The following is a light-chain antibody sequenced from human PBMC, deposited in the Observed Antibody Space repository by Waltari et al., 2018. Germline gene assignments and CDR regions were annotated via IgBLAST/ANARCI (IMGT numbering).Light chain of an antibody. CDR1: SSDVGGYNY. CDR3: SSYTSSSFYV. CDR2: DVS. V-gene: IGLV2-14*01. J-gene: IGLJ1*01. Sequence: QSALTQPASVSGSPGQSITISCTGTSSDVGGYNYVSWYQQHPGKAPQLMIYDVSHRPSGVSNRFSGSKSGNTASLTISGLQAEDEADYYCSSYTSSSFYVFGTGTKVTVL.